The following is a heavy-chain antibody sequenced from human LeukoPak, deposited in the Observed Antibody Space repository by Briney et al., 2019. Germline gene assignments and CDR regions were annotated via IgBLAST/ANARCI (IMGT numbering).Heavy chain of an antibody. CDR2: IYYSGST. J-gene: IGHJ4*02. V-gene: IGHV4-30-4*08. CDR1: GGSISSGDYY. D-gene: IGHD3-22*01. Sequence: SETLSLTCTVSGGSISSGDYYWSWIRQPPGKGLEWIGYIYYSGSTYYNPSLESRVTISVDTSKNQFSLKLSSVTAADTAVYYCARSSGYYGHYFDYWGQGTLVTVSS. CDR3: ARSSGYYGHYFDY.